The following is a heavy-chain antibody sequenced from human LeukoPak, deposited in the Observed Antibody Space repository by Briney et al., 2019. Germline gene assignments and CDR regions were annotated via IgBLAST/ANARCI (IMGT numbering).Heavy chain of an antibody. Sequence: GGSLRLPCAASGFTFSSYWMSWVRQAPGKGLEWVANIKQDGSEKYYVDSVKGRFTISRDNAKNSLYLQMNSLRAEDTAVYYCARQYCSSTSCYRYFDYWGQGTLVTVSS. CDR1: GFTFSSYW. J-gene: IGHJ4*02. V-gene: IGHV3-7*01. CDR3: ARQYCSSTSCYRYFDY. D-gene: IGHD2-2*02. CDR2: IKQDGSEK.